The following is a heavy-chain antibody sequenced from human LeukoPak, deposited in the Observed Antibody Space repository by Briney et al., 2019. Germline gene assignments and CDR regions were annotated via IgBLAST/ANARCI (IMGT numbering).Heavy chain of an antibody. CDR2: IYYSGST. Sequence: SETLSLTCTVSGGSISSYYWSWIRQPPGKGLEWIGYIYYSGSTNYSPSLKGRVTISVDTSKNQFSLKLSSVTAADTAVYYCARSTHEYYFDYWGQGTLVTVSS. V-gene: IGHV4-59*08. D-gene: IGHD1-1*01. CDR1: GGSISSYY. J-gene: IGHJ4*02. CDR3: ARSTHEYYFDY.